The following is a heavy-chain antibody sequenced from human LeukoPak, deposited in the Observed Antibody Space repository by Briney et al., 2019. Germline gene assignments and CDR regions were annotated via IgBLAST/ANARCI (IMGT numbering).Heavy chain of an antibody. V-gene: IGHV4-59*01. Sequence: SETLSLTCTVSGGSISSYYWSWIRQPPGKALEWIGYIYYSGSTNYNPSLKSRVTISVDTSKNQFSLKLSSVTAADTAVYYCARGGAAAGEGGLGYWGQGTLVTVSS. J-gene: IGHJ4*02. CDR1: GGSISSYY. CDR3: ARGGAAAGEGGLGY. CDR2: IYYSGST. D-gene: IGHD6-13*01.